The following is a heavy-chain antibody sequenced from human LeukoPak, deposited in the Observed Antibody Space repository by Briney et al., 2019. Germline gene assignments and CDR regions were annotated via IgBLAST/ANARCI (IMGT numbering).Heavy chain of an antibody. D-gene: IGHD6-19*01. Sequence: SETLSLTCAVSGYSISSGYYWGWIRQPPGKGLEWIGSIYHSGSTYYNPSLKSRVTISVDTSKNQFSLKLSPVTAADTAVYYCARGRGYSSGWYGYWGQGTLVTVSS. CDR3: ARGRGYSSGWYGY. CDR2: IYHSGST. J-gene: IGHJ4*02. V-gene: IGHV4-38-2*01. CDR1: GYSISSGYY.